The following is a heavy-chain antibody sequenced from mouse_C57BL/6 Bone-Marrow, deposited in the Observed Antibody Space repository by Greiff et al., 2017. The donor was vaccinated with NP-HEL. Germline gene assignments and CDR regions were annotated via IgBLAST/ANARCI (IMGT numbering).Heavy chain of an antibody. J-gene: IGHJ3*01. Sequence: DVMLVESGGGLVKPGGSLKLSCAASGFTFSSYAMSWVRQTPEKRLEWVATISDGGSYTYYPDNVKGRFTISRDNAKNNLYLQMSHLKSEDTAMYYCARDYYGSSYRFAYWGQGTLVTVSA. D-gene: IGHD1-1*01. CDR2: ISDGGSYT. V-gene: IGHV5-4*01. CDR3: ARDYYGSSYRFAY. CDR1: GFTFSSYA.